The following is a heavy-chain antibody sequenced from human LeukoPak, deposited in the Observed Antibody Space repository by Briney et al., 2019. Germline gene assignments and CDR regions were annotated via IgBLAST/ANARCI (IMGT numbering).Heavy chain of an antibody. CDR2: IIPIFGTA. CDR3: AGGAPGVYYYYGMDV. J-gene: IGHJ6*02. V-gene: IGHV1-69*13. D-gene: IGHD1-26*01. CDR1: GGTFSSYA. Sequence: SVKVSCKASGGTFSSYAISWVRQAPGQGLEWMGGIIPIFGTANYAQKFQGRVTITADESTSTAYMELSSLRSEDTAVYYCAGGAPGVYYYYGMDVWGQGTTVTVSS.